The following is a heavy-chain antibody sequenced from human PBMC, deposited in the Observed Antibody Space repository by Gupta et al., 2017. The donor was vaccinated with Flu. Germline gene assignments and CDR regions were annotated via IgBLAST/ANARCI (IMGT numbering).Heavy chain of an antibody. J-gene: IGHJ4*02. CDR1: GFTFSSYA. V-gene: IGHV3-23*01. CDR2: ISGSGGST. Sequence: EVQLLESGGGLVQPGGSLGLSFAAAGFTFSSYAMSRDRQAPGKGLEWVSAISGSGGSTYYADSVKGRFTISRDNSKNTLYLQMNSLRAEDTAVYYCATYGWEQPYLSGLFDYWGQGTLVTVSS. D-gene: IGHD1-26*01. CDR3: ATYGWEQPYLSGLFDY.